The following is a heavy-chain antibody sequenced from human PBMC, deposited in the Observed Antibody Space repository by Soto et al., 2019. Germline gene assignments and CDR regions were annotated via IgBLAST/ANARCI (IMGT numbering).Heavy chain of an antibody. CDR1: GGSISSGGYY. J-gene: IGHJ1*01. Sequence: QVQLQESGPGLVKPSQTLSLTCTVSGGSISSGGYYWSWIRQHPGKGLEWIGYIYYRGSTYYNPSPXRXXTISVDASKNQFALELSSVTAADTAVYYCAREPSIWGQGTLVTVSS. CDR2: IYYRGST. V-gene: IGHV4-31*03. CDR3: AREPSI.